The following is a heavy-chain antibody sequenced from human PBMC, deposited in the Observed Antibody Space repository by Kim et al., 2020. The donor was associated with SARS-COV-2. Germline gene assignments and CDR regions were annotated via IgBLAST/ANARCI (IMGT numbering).Heavy chain of an antibody. J-gene: IGHJ6*02. CDR2: INPNSGGT. V-gene: IGHV1-2*02. CDR1: GYTFTGYY. D-gene: IGHD3-10*01. Sequence: ASVKVSCKASGYTFTGYYMHWVRQAPGQGLEWMGWINPNSGGTNYAQKFQGRVTMTRDTSISTAYMELSRLRSDDTAVYYCARDPVTMVRGWGYYYYYGMDVWGQGTTVTVYS. CDR3: ARDPVTMVRGWGYYYYYGMDV.